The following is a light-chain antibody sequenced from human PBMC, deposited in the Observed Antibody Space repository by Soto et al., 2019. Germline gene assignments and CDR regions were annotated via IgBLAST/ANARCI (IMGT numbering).Light chain of an antibody. CDR3: SSYSGSNNLV. CDR2: EVT. CDR1: SSDVGGYHY. Sequence: QSALTQPPSASGSPGQSVTISCTGTSSDVGGYHYVSWYQQHPGKAPKLMIHEVTKRPSGVPDRCSGSNSGNTASLTVSGLQGEDEADYYCSSYSGSNNLVFGGGTKLTVL. V-gene: IGLV2-8*01. J-gene: IGLJ2*01.